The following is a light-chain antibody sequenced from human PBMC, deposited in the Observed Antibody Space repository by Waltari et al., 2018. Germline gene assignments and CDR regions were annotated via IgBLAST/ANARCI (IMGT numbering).Light chain of an antibody. J-gene: IGKJ2*01. V-gene: IGKV3-11*01. CDR1: QSVSSY. CDR2: DAS. Sequence: EIVLTQSQATLSLSPGERATLSCRASQSVSSYLAWYQQKPGQAPRLPIYDASNRATGIPARFSGSGSGTDFTLTISSLEPEDFAVYYCQQRSNWYTFGQGTKLEIK. CDR3: QQRSNWYT.